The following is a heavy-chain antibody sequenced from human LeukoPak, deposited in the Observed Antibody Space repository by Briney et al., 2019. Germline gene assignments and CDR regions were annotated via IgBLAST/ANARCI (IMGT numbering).Heavy chain of an antibody. CDR1: GFSFSSYS. Sequence: GGSLRLSCAASGFSFSSYSMNWVRQAPGKVLEWVSSISSSSSYIYYADSVKGRFTISRDNAKNSLYLQMNSLRAEDTAVYYCARDTYYYDSSGGFDIWGQGTMVTVSS. J-gene: IGHJ3*02. V-gene: IGHV3-21*01. CDR2: ISSSSSYI. CDR3: ARDTYYYDSSGGFDI. D-gene: IGHD3-22*01.